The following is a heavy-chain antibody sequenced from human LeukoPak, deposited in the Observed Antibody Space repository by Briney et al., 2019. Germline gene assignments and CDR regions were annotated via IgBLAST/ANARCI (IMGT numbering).Heavy chain of an antibody. D-gene: IGHD3-3*01. CDR1: GYIFTDYY. CDR3: ARSKDWSGYYHFDY. Sequence: ASVKVSCKASGYIFTDYYMHWVRQAPGQELGWMGRINPNSGGTNYAQKFQGRVTITADESTSTAYMELSSLRSEDTAVYYCARSKDWSGYYHFDYWGQGTLVTVSS. CDR2: INPNSGGT. J-gene: IGHJ4*02. V-gene: IGHV1/OR15-1*04.